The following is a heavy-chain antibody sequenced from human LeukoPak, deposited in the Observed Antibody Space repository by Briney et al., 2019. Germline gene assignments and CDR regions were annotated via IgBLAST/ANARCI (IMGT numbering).Heavy chain of an antibody. J-gene: IGHJ4*02. D-gene: IGHD2-2*01. V-gene: IGHV3-20*04. CDR3: ARMKGCSSTTCYFAIY. CDR1: GFTFEEYG. Sequence: PGGSLRLSCAASGFTFEEYGMSWVRQAPGKGLEWVSGIKWNGGSTDYTDSLKGRFTISRDNAKNSLYLQMNSLRAEDTAVYYCARMKGCSSTTCYFAIYWGQGTLVTVSS. CDR2: IKWNGGST.